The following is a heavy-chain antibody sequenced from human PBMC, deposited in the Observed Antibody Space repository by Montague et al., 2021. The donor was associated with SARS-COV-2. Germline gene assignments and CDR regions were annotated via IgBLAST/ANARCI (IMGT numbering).Heavy chain of an antibody. Sequence: TLSLTCTVSGGSVSSGSYYWSWIWQPAGKGLEWIGRIYTSGSSNYNPSLKSRVTISVDTSKNQFSLKVSSVTAADTAVYYCARERSADYYDGSGYHSYKYGMDVWGQGTTVTVSS. CDR2: IYTSGSS. D-gene: IGHD3-22*01. V-gene: IGHV4-61*02. CDR3: ARERSADYYDGSGYHSYKYGMDV. CDR1: GGSVSSGSYY. J-gene: IGHJ6*02.